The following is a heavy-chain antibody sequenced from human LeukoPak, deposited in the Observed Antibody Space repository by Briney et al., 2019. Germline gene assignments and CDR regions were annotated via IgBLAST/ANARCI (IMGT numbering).Heavy chain of an antibody. J-gene: IGHJ4*02. CDR2: IYYSGST. V-gene: IGHV4-31*03. CDR1: GVSITRGGYY. D-gene: IGHD3-22*01. Sequence: SETLSLTCTVSGVSITRGGYYWSWIRQHPGKGLEWIGYIYYSGSTYYNPSLKSRVTISVDTSKNQFSLKLRSVTAADTAVYYCARNYYDRSGFYYAYDYWGQGTLVTVSS. CDR3: ARNYYDRSGFYYAYDY.